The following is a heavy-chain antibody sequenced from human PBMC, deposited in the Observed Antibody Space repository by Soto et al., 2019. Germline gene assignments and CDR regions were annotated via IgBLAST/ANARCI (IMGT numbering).Heavy chain of an antibody. CDR2: IRFDGTDE. Sequence: GGSLRLSCAASKSIFTGYGMHWVRQTPGKGLEWVAVIRFDGTDEHYADSVKGRFTISRDNSKNMLYLQMNSLRVEDTAVYYCAKWSLSKYSSSSPGYYYGMDVWGQGTTVTVSS. J-gene: IGHJ6*02. CDR3: AKWSLSKYSSSSPGYYYGMDV. D-gene: IGHD6-6*01. CDR1: KSIFTGYG. V-gene: IGHV3-30*02.